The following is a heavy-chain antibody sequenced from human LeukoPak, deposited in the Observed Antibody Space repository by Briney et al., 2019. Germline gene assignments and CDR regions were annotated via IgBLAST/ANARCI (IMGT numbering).Heavy chain of an antibody. V-gene: IGHV1-46*01. Sequence: GASVKVSCKASGYTFTSYYMHWVRQAPGQGLEWMGIINPSGGSTSYAQKFQGRVTMTTDTSTSTAYMELRSLRSDDTAVYYCARARQQLVLEYFQHWGQGTLVTVSS. CDR1: GYTFTSYY. CDR3: ARARQQLVLEYFQH. CDR2: INPSGGST. J-gene: IGHJ1*01. D-gene: IGHD6-13*01.